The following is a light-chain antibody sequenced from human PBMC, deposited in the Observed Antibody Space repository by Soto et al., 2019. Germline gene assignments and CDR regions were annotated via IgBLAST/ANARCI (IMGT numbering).Light chain of an antibody. J-gene: IGLJ1*01. V-gene: IGLV2-14*01. CDR1: RSDVGGYNY. Sequence: ALTQPASVSGSPGQSITISCTGTRSDVGGYNYVYWHQQHPGKAPKLMIYDVTNRPSGVSDRFSGSKSGNTASLTISGLQAEDEADYYCSSYTSSSTYVFGAGTKLTVL. CDR3: SSYTSSSTYV. CDR2: DVT.